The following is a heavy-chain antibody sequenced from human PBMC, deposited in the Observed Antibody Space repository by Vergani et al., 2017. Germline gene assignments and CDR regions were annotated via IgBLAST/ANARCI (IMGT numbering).Heavy chain of an antibody. CDR2: INHSGST. D-gene: IGHD2-15*01. Sequence: QVQLQQWGAGLLKPSETLSLTCAVYGGSFSDYYWSWTRQPPGKGLEWIGEINHSGSTNYNPSLKSRVTISVDTSKNQFSLKLSSVTAAGTAVYYCARGRGYCSGGSCYSSGNYYMDVWGKGTTVTVSS. CDR3: ARGRGYCSGGSCYSSGNYYMDV. V-gene: IGHV4-34*01. J-gene: IGHJ6*03. CDR1: GGSFSDYY.